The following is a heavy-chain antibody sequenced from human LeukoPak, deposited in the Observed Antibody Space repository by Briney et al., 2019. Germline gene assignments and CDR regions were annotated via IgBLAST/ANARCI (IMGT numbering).Heavy chain of an antibody. Sequence: ASVNVSFKASGYTFTMYYIHWVRQAPGQGLEWMGMINPSDGATTYAQRFQGRVTMTRDMSTTTVYVDLRILRSEDTAVYFCASEQRGGLSGSLGGLFASYNTYYYMDVWGRGTTVTVSS. CDR1: GYTFTMYY. V-gene: IGHV1-46*01. CDR3: ASEQRGGLSGSLGGLFASYNTYYYMDV. D-gene: IGHD1-26*01. J-gene: IGHJ6*03. CDR2: INPSDGAT.